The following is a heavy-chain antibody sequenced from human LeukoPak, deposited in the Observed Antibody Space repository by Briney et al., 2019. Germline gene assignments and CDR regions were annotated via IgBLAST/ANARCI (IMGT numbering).Heavy chain of an antibody. Sequence: GGSLRLSCAASGFTFTSYAMSWIRQAPGKGLEWVSVIYSGGSTYYADSVKGRFTISRDNSKNTVDLQMNSLRAEDTAVYYCARGHDYDSNVAYWGQGTLVTVSS. V-gene: IGHV3-66*01. J-gene: IGHJ4*02. CDR3: ARGHDYDSNVAY. D-gene: IGHD3-22*01. CDR1: GFTFTSYA. CDR2: IYSGGST.